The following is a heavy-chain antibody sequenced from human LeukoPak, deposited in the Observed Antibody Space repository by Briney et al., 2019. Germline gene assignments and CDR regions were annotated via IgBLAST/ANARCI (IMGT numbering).Heavy chain of an antibody. Sequence: SGTLSLTCTVSGGSISSYYWSWIRQPPGKGLEWIGYIYYSGSTNYNPSLKSRVTISVDTSKNQFSLKLSSVTAADTAVYYCARDRYSDSSGWYTDYYYYGMDVWGQGTTVTVSS. CDR2: IYYSGST. CDR3: ARDRYSDSSGWYTDYYYYGMDV. J-gene: IGHJ6*02. D-gene: IGHD6-19*01. CDR1: GGSISSYY. V-gene: IGHV4-59*01.